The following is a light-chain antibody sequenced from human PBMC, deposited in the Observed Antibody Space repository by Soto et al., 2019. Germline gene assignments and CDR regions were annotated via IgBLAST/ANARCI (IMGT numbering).Light chain of an antibody. CDR3: HHFYSSPFT. Sequence: DIVLTQSPDSLGVSLGERATINCKTSQPILYNSNNKNNLTWYQQKPGRPPKLLIYWASVRESGIPDPFSGSGSVSDSTLANTSLQAEDVALYFCHHFYSSPFTSGRETKVDIK. V-gene: IGKV4-1*01. CDR2: WAS. CDR1: QPILYNSNNKNN. J-gene: IGKJ3*01.